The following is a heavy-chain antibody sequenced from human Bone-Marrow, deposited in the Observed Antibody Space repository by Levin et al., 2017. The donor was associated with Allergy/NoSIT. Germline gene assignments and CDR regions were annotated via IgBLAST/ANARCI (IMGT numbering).Heavy chain of an antibody. CDR1: GFTFSSYG. CDR3: ARGPYCSGSSCYFPTTTVTSTAPVKSFDY. J-gene: IGHJ4*02. D-gene: IGHD2-15*01. V-gene: IGHV3-33*01. CDR2: IWYDGSNK. Sequence: LSLPCAASGFTFSSYGMHWVRQAPGKGLEWVAVIWYDGSNKYYADSVKGRFTISRDNSKNTLYLQMNSLRAEDTAVYYCARGPYCSGSSCYFPTTTVTSTAPVKSFDYWGQGTLVTVSS.